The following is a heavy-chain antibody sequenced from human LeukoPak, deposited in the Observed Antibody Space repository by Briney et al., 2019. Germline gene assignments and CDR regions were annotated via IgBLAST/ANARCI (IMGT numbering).Heavy chain of an antibody. D-gene: IGHD4-23*01. CDR2: IRSKAYGGTT. Sequence: PGGSLRLSCIASGFTFGDYAMSWFRQAPGKVLEWVGFIRSKAYGGTTEYAASVKGRFTISRDDSKSIAYLQMNSLKTEDTAVYYCTRDGPVVTPGYWGQGTLVTVSS. V-gene: IGHV3-49*03. CDR3: TRDGPVVTPGY. J-gene: IGHJ4*02. CDR1: GFTFGDYA.